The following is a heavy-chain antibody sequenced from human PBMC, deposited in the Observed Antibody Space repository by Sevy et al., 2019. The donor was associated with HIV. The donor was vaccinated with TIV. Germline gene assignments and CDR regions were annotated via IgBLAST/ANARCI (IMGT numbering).Heavy chain of an antibody. Sequence: GGSLRLSCVGSEFTFSYYGMHWVRQAPGKGLEWVAAIWYDGSNKYYAVSVKGRFTISKDNSKNTLYLQMNGLRAEDTAVYYCAKDTRDCSGGTCYSAPLYNWFDPWGQGTLVTVSS. CDR1: EFTFSYYG. CDR2: IWYDGSNK. CDR3: AKDTRDCSGGTCYSAPLYNWFDP. D-gene: IGHD2-15*01. V-gene: IGHV3-33*03. J-gene: IGHJ5*02.